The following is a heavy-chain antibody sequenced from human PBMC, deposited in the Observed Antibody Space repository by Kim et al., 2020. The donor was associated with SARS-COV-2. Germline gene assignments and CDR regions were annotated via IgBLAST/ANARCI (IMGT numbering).Heavy chain of an antibody. Sequence: PGDSDTRYSPSFQGQVNISADKSISAAYLQWSSLKASDTAMYYCTRTPDYWGQGTLVTVSS. CDR3: TRTPDY. V-gene: IGHV5-51*01. J-gene: IGHJ4*02. CDR2: PGDSDT.